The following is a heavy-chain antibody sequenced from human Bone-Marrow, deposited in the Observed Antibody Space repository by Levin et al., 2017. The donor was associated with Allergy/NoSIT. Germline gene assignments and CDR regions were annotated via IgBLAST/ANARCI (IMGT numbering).Heavy chain of an antibody. J-gene: IGHJ5*02. D-gene: IGHD2-21*01. CDR2: INPSGGST. Sequence: GGSLRLSCKASGYTFTSYYMHWVRQAPGQGLEWMGIINPSGGSTSYAQKFQGRVTMTRDTSTSTVYMELSSLRSEDTAVYYCARVQYCGGDCYGNWFDPWGQGTLVTVSS. CDR1: GYTFTSYY. CDR3: ARVQYCGGDCYGNWFDP. V-gene: IGHV1-46*01.